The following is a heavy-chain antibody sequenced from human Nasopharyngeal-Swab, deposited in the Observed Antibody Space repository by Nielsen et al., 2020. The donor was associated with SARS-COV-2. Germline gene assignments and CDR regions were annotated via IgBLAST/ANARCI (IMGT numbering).Heavy chain of an antibody. D-gene: IGHD5-12*01. CDR3: ARSTWIPLDS. J-gene: IGHJ4*02. CDR1: GGSFNEYY. V-gene: IGHV4-34*01. CDR2: INHSDRT. Sequence: GSLRLSCGVSGGSFNEYYWSWIRQSPGKGLEWIGEINHSDRTIYNPSLKSRLTISVDTSKSQFSLELRSVTATDTAVYYCARSTWIPLDSWGPGTLVTVSS.